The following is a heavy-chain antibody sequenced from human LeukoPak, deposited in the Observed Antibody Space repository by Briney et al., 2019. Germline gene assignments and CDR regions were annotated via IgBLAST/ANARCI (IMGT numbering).Heavy chain of an antibody. J-gene: IGHJ4*02. CDR1: GFTFNKFA. V-gene: IGHV3-15*01. D-gene: IGHD6-19*01. CDR3: TWLFNDY. Sequence: GGSLRVSCEASGFTFNKFAMTWVRQAPGKGLECVGRIKSKSDGGTADYAAPVEGRFTISGDDSKDTLYLQMNNLKTEDTAVYYCTWLFNDYWGQGTLVTVSS. CDR2: IKSKSDGGTA.